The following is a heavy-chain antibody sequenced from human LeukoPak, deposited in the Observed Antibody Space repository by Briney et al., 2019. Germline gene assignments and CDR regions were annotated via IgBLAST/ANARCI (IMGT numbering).Heavy chain of an antibody. CDR2: INPNSGGT. D-gene: IGHD4-17*01. CDR3: ARSRKSYGDYVD. Sequence: ASVKVSCKASGYTFTSYDINWVRQATGQGLEWMGRINPNSGGTNYAQKFQGRVTMTRDTSISTAYMELSRLRSDDTAVYYCARSRKSYGDYVDWGQGTLVTVSS. CDR1: GYTFTSYD. V-gene: IGHV1-2*06. J-gene: IGHJ4*02.